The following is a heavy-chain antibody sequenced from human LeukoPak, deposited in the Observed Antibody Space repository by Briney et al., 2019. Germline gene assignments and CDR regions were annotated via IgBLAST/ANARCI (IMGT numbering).Heavy chain of an antibody. CDR3: ANLGIAVASWYFDL. V-gene: IGHV3-23*01. CDR1: GCTFSSHA. D-gene: IGHD6-19*01. Sequence: PGGSLRLSCAASGCTFSSHAMSWVRQAPGKGLEWVSVISTTGGTTYYADSVKGRFTISRDNSKNTLYLQMNSLRAEDTAVYYCANLGIAVASWYFDLWGRGTLVTVSS. CDR2: ISTTGGTT. J-gene: IGHJ2*01.